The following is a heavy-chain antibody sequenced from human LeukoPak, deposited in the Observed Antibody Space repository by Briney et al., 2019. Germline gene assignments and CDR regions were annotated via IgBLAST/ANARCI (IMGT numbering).Heavy chain of an antibody. CDR1: GGTFSSYA. CDR3: ARWSSGWWAFDI. Sequence: SVKVSCKASGGTFSSYAISWVRQAPGQGLEWMGGIIPIFGTANYARKFQGRVTITADESTGTAYMELSSLRSEDTAVYYCARWSSGWWAFDIWGQGTMVTVSS. V-gene: IGHV1-69*13. CDR2: IIPIFGTA. J-gene: IGHJ3*02. D-gene: IGHD6-19*01.